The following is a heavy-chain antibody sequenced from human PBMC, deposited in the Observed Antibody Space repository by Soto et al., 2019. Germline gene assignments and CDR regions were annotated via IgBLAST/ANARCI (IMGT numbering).Heavy chain of an antibody. CDR3: AKDSDSSGWYYFDY. Sequence: GGSLRLSCAASGFTFDDYAMHWVRQAPGKGLEWVSGISWNSGSIGYADSVKGRFTISRDNAKNSLYLQMNSLRAEDTALYYCAKDSDSSGWYYFDYWGQGTLVTVSS. D-gene: IGHD6-19*01. CDR2: ISWNSGSI. V-gene: IGHV3-9*01. J-gene: IGHJ4*02. CDR1: GFTFDDYA.